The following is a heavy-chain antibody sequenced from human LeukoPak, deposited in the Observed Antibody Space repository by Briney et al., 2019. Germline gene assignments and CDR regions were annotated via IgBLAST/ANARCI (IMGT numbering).Heavy chain of an antibody. D-gene: IGHD2-21*02. Sequence: SSETLSLTCTVSGGSISSYYWSWIRQPPGKGLEWIGYIYYSGSTYYNPSLRSRVTISVDTSKNQFSLKLSSVTAADTAVYYCARRLPHWYFDLWGRGTLVTVSS. CDR2: IYYSGST. V-gene: IGHV4-59*08. J-gene: IGHJ2*01. CDR3: ARRLPHWYFDL. CDR1: GGSISSYY.